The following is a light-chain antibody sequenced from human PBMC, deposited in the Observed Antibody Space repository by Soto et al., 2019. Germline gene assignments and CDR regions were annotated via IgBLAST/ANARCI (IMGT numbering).Light chain of an antibody. CDR3: QPRSNWPRT. CDR1: QSVSSY. Sequence: EIVLTQSPATLSLSPGERATLSCRASQSVSSYLAWYQQKPGQAPRLLIYDASNRATGIPARFSGSGSGTDFTLTISSLEPEDFAVYYCQPRSNWPRTFGGGTKVEIK. V-gene: IGKV3-11*01. CDR2: DAS. J-gene: IGKJ4*01.